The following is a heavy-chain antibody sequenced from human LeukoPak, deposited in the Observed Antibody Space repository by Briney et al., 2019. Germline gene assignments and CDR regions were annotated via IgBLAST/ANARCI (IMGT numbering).Heavy chain of an antibody. V-gene: IGHV3-23*01. CDR3: ATGCVGSPSCFTTGYDH. CDR1: GLTFNTYA. J-gene: IGHJ4*02. Sequence: GGSLRLSCAVSGLTFNTYAMNWVRQAPGKGLEWVSGISDSGRDTYYSDSVKGRFSISRDTSKSTVYLQMNSLRAEDTALYFCATGCVGSPSCFTTGYDHWGQGTLVTVSS. CDR2: ISDSGRDT. D-gene: IGHD1-26*01.